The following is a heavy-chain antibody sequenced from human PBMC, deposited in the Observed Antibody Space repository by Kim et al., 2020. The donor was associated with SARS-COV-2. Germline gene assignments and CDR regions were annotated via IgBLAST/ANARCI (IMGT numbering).Heavy chain of an antibody. CDR3: ARDTPGPFLEWLFTIDY. D-gene: IGHD3-3*01. J-gene: IGHJ4*02. V-gene: IGHV7-4-1*02. CDR2: INTNTGNT. CDR1: GYTFTSYA. Sequence: ASVKVSCKASGYTFTSYAMNWVRQAPGQGLEWMGWINTNTGNTTYAQGFTGRFVFSLDTSVSTAYLQISSLKAEDTAVYYCARDTPGPFLEWLFTIDYWGQGTLVTVSS.